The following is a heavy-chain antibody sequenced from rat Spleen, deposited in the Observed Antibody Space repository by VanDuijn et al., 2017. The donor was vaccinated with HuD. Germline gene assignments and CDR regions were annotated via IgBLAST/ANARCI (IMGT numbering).Heavy chain of an antibody. CDR3: ARGGYYVLDA. Sequence: QVQLKESGPGLVQPSQTLSLTCPVSAFSLTSYHVHWVRQPPGKGLEWMGVVWSDGHTSYNSALKSRQSISRDTSKSQVFLEMNSLQTEDTATYYCARGGYYVLDAWGQGASVTVSS. J-gene: IGHJ4*01. CDR2: VWSDGHT. CDR1: AFSLTSYH. V-gene: IGHV2-32*01.